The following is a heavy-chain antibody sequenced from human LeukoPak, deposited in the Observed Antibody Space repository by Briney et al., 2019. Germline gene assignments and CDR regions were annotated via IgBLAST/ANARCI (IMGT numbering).Heavy chain of an antibody. V-gene: IGHV1/OR15-1*04. Sequence: GASVKVSCKASGYIFTDYYMHWVRQAPGQELGWMGRINPNSGGTNYAQKFQGRVTMTRDTSISTAYMELSSLRSEDTAVYYCARDQTVAAAGEDWGQGTLVTVSS. J-gene: IGHJ4*02. CDR3: ARDQTVAAAGED. CDR1: GYIFTDYY. CDR2: INPNSGGT. D-gene: IGHD6-13*01.